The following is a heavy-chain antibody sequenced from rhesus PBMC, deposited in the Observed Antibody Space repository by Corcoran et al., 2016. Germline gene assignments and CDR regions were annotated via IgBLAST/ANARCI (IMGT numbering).Heavy chain of an antibody. CDR3: ASYGSSLDY. Sequence: EVQLVQSGAEVKKPGASVKISCKASGYTFTDYYLHWVRQAPGKGLEWRGRGDPEDGEANHAQKFQDRVTIPADTSTDTAYMELSSLRSEDTAVYYCASYGSSLDYWGQGVLVTVSS. CDR2: GDPEDGEA. D-gene: IGHD4-29*01. CDR1: GYTFTDYY. J-gene: IGHJ4*01. V-gene: IGHV1-111*02.